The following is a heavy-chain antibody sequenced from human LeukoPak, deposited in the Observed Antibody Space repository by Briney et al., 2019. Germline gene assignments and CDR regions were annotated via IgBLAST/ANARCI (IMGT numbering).Heavy chain of an antibody. Sequence: GGSLRLSCAASGFIFSSYWMHWVRHAPGKGLAWVSRINTDGSSTSYADSVKGRFTISRDNSKNTLYLQMNSLRAEDTAVYYCARDLYSSSWYRFDYWGQGTLVTVSS. J-gene: IGHJ4*02. CDR3: ARDLYSSSWYRFDY. CDR2: INTDGSST. V-gene: IGHV3-74*01. D-gene: IGHD6-13*01. CDR1: GFIFSSYW.